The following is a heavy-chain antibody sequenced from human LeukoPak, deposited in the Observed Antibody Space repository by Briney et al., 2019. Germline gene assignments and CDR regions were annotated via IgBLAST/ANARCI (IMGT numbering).Heavy chain of an antibody. D-gene: IGHD5-18*01. J-gene: IGHJ4*02. Sequence: SETLSLTCTVSGGSISSYYWSWIRQPPGKGLEWIGYIYYSGSTNCNPSLKSRVTISVDTSKNQFSLKLSSVTAADTAVYYCARDHSYGLDYWGQGTLVTVSS. CDR3: ARDHSYGLDY. CDR1: GGSISSYY. V-gene: IGHV4-59*01. CDR2: IYYSGST.